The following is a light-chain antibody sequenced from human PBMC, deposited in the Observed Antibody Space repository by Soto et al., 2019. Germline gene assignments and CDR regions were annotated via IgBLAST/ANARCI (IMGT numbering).Light chain of an antibody. CDR1: SSDIGTYDY. V-gene: IGLV2-8*01. J-gene: IGLJ1*01. CDR3: CSYGGGNNFYV. Sequence: QSALTQPPSASGSPGQLVTISCTGTSSDIGTYDYVSWYQHLPDKAPKLIIYEVSKRPSGVPDRFSGSKSGNTASLTVSGLQAEDEGDYYCCSYGGGNNFYVFGTGTKLTVL. CDR2: EVS.